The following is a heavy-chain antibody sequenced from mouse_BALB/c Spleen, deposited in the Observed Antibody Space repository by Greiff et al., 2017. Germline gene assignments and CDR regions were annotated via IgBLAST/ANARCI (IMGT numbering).Heavy chain of an antibody. D-gene: IGHD2-3*01. CDR3: TRSDDGYAGY. Sequence: LQQPGSELVRPGASVKLSCKASGYTFTSYWMHWVKQRPGQGLEWIGNIYPGSGSTNYDEKFKSKATLTVDTSSSTAYMQLSSLTSEDSAVYYGTRSDDGYAGYWGQGTTLTVSS. J-gene: IGHJ2*01. CDR2: IYPGSGST. V-gene: IGHV1S22*01. CDR1: GYTFTSYW.